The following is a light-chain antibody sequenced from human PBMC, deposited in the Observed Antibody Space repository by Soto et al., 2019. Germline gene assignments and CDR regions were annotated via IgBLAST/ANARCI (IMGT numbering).Light chain of an antibody. CDR2: NAS. CDR3: QQYNSYEYT. Sequence: DIQMTQSPSTLSASVGERVTITCRASPSISSWLAWYQQKPGKAPKLLIYNASSLESGGPSRFSGSGAGTEFTRTVSSLQPDDFATYYCQQYNSYEYTFGQGTKLEIK. V-gene: IGKV1-5*01. J-gene: IGKJ2*01. CDR1: PSISSW.